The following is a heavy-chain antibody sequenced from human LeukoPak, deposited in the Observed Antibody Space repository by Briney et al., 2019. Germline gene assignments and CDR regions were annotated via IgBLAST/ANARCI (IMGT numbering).Heavy chain of an antibody. Sequence: PGGYLRLSCAASGFTCSSYWMSWVRQAPGQGREWVANIKQGGSEKYYVDSVKGRFTISRDNAKNSLYLQMNSLRAEDTAEYYCARDPPYYGSGRFDYWGQGTLVTVSS. D-gene: IGHD3-10*01. CDR3: ARDPPYYGSGRFDY. CDR2: IKQGGSEK. J-gene: IGHJ4*02. CDR1: GFTCSSYW. V-gene: IGHV3-7*01.